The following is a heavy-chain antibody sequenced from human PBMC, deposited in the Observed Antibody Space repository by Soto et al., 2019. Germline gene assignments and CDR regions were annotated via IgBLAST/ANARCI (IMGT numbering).Heavy chain of an antibody. V-gene: IGHV3-23*01. Sequence: EVQLLESGGGLVQPGGSLRLSCAASGFTFSSYAMSWVRQAPGKGLEWVSAISGRGGSTYYADSVKGRFTISRDNSKNTLYLQMNSLRAEDTAVYYCANSGGYCSGGSCLRSVDDAFDIWGQGTMVTVSS. D-gene: IGHD2-15*01. CDR3: ANSGGYCSGGSCLRSVDDAFDI. CDR1: GFTFSSYA. CDR2: ISGRGGST. J-gene: IGHJ3*02.